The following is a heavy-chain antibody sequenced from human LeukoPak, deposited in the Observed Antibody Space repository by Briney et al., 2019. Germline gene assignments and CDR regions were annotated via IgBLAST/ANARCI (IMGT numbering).Heavy chain of an antibody. CDR1: GGTFSSYA. CDR2: IIPIFGTA. J-gene: IGHJ3*02. Sequence: TSVKVSCKASGGTFSSYAISWVRQAPGQGLEWMGGIIPIFGTANYAQKFQGRVTITADESTSTAYMELSSLRSEDTAVYYCAREGPVVVAATGDAFDTWGQGTMVTVSS. CDR3: AREGPVVVAATGDAFDT. V-gene: IGHV1-69*13. D-gene: IGHD2-15*01.